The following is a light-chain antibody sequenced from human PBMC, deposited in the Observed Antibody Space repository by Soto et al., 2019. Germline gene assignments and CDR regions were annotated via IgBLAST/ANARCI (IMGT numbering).Light chain of an antibody. CDR3: QSYDRSLDGYV. V-gene: IGLV1-40*01. CDR2: GNA. Sequence: QPVLTQPPSVSGAPGQRVTISCTGSSSNIGARYDVHWYQHLPGTAPRLLIHGNANRPSGVPDRFSGSKSGTSASLAITGLQAEDEADYYCQSYDRSLDGYVFGTGTKLTVL. J-gene: IGLJ1*01. CDR1: SSNIGARYD.